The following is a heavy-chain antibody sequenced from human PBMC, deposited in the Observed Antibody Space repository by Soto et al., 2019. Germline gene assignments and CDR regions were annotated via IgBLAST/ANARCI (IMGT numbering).Heavy chain of an antibody. CDR1: GGSFSGYY. J-gene: IGHJ5*02. V-gene: IGHV4-34*01. CDR3: ARCISIVRGVFAAGTCFDP. Sequence: SETLSLTCAVYGGSFSGYYWSWSRQPPGKGLEWIGEINHSGSTNYNPSLKSRVTISVDTSKNQVSLKLTSVTAADTAVYYCARCISIVRGVFAAGTCFDPWGQGTLVTVSS. D-gene: IGHD3-10*01. CDR2: INHSGST.